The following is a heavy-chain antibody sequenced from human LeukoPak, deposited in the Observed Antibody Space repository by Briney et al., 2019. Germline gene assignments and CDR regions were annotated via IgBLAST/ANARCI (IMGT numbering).Heavy chain of an antibody. CDR2: INPSGGST. V-gene: IGHV1-46*01. CDR1: GYTFTSYY. CDR3: ARVGPTVGVYFDF. D-gene: IGHD1-26*01. Sequence: ASVKVSCKASGYTFTSYYMHWVRQAPGQGLEWMGIINPSGGSTNYAQKFQGRVTMTRDTSTSTVYMELSSLRSEDTAVYYCARVGPTVGVYFDFWGQGTLVTVSS. J-gene: IGHJ4*02.